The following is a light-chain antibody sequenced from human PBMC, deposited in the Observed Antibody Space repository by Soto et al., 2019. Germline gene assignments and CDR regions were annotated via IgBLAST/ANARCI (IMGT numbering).Light chain of an antibody. Sequence: QSALTQPASVSGSPGQSITISCTGTSSDVGGCNCVSWYQQHPGKAPKLMIYDVSNRPSGVSARFSGTKSGNMASLTISGLQAEDEADFYCSSYTSTNTSVVFGGGTKLTVL. V-gene: IGLV2-14*03. J-gene: IGLJ2*01. CDR2: DVS. CDR1: SSDVGGCNC. CDR3: SSYTSTNTSVV.